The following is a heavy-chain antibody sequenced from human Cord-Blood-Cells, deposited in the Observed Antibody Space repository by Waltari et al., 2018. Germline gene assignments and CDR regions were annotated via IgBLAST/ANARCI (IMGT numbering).Heavy chain of an antibody. D-gene: IGHD5-18*01. CDR2: ISCIGNT. CDR3: ANLKRGYSYGYFDY. CDR1: GGSISSGGYY. Sequence: QVQLQESGPGLVKPSQTLSLTCTVSGGSISSGGYYWSWIRQHPGKGLEWIGYISCIGNTYYNPALKSRVTISVDTSKNQFSLKLSAVTAADTAVYYCANLKRGYSYGYFDYWGQGTLVTVSS. V-gene: IGHV4-31*03. J-gene: IGHJ4*02.